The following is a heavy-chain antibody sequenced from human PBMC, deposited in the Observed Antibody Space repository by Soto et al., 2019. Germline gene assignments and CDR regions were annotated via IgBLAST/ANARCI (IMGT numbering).Heavy chain of an antibody. D-gene: IGHD1-1*01. CDR3: ARAPTGTIDY. CDR2: INPRGAST. CDR1: GYTFTTYY. J-gene: IGHJ4*02. V-gene: IGHV1-46*03. Sequence: QVQLVQSGAEVKKPGASVKVSCKASGYTFTTYYMHWVRQAPAQGLEWRGIINPRGASTSYAQKFQGRVTMTRDTSTSTVYMELSSLRSEDTAVYYCARAPTGTIDYWGQGTLVTVSS.